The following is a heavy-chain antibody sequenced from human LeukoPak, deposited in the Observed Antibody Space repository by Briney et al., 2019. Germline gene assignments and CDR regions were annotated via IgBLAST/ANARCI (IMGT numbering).Heavy chain of an antibody. Sequence: PSETLSLTCTVSGGSISSYYWSWIRQPPGKGLEWIGYIYYSGSTNYNPSLKSRVTISVDTSKNQFSLKLSSVTAADTAVYYRAGIAVATFGPWGQGTLVTVSS. V-gene: IGHV4-59*01. J-gene: IGHJ5*02. D-gene: IGHD6-19*01. CDR1: GGSISSYY. CDR3: AGIAVATFGP. CDR2: IYYSGST.